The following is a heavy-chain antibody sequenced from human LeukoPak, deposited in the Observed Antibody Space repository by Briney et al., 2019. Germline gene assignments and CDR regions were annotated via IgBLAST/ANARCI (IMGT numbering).Heavy chain of an antibody. J-gene: IGHJ6*02. CDR3: ASAQYYDILTGLNYYGMDV. CDR1: GYTFTSYG. V-gene: IGHV1-18*01. Sequence: GVSVKGSCKASGYTFTSYGISWVRQAPGQGLEWMGWISAYNGNTNYAQKLQGRVTMTTDTSTSTAYMELRSLRSDDTAVYYCASAQYYDILTGLNYYGMDVWGQGTTVTVSS. D-gene: IGHD3-9*01. CDR2: ISAYNGNT.